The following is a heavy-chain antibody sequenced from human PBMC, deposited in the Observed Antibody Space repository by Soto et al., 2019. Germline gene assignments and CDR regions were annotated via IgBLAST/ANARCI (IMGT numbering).Heavy chain of an antibody. J-gene: IGHJ4*02. D-gene: IGHD3-22*01. CDR2: IWFDRRNQ. CDR1: CFTFNRFS. Sequence: XXSRRLSAAPSCFTFNRFSVRLVPQAPGKGLECVALIWFDRRNQHYADSVRGRFTINRDNSKKTLYLQMNSLRAEDTAVYYCARVPNPQWLPPDYWGQGTLVTVSS. CDR3: ARVPNPQWLPPDY. V-gene: IGHV3-33*01.